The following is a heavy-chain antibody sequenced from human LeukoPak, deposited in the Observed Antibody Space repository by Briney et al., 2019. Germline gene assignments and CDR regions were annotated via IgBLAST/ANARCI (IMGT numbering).Heavy chain of an antibody. J-gene: IGHJ4*02. CDR2: INPSGGST. V-gene: IGHV1-46*01. D-gene: IGHD5-18*01. Sequence: ASVKVSSKASGYTFTSYYMHWVRQAPGQGLEWMGIINPSGGSTSYAQKFQGRVTMTRDTSTSTVYMELSSLRSEDTAVYYCARVVRWVDTAMDPGPFDYWGQGTLVTVSS. CDR3: ARVVRWVDTAMDPGPFDY. CDR1: GYTFTSYY.